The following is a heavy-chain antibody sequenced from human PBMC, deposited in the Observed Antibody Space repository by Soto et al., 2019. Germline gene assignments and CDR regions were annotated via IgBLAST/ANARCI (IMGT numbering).Heavy chain of an antibody. CDR1: GYTFTSYY. J-gene: IGHJ4*02. CDR3: ARAGLVVAKLVRGEIDY. CDR2: INPSGGST. Sequence: GASVKVSCKASGYTFTSYYMHWVRQAPGQGLEWMGIINPSGGSTSYAQKFQGRVTMTRDTSTSTVYMELSSLRSEDTAVYYCARAGLVVAKLVRGEIDYWGQGTLVTVS. V-gene: IGHV1-46*01. D-gene: IGHD5-12*01.